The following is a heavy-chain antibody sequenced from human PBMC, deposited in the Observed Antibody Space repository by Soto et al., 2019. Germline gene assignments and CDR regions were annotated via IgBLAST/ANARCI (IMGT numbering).Heavy chain of an antibody. Sequence: PGGSLRLSCAASGFTFSDYYMSWIRQAPGKGLEWVSYISSSGRTIYYADSVKGRFTISRDNGKNSLYLQMNSLRAEDTAVYYCARVGYCSGGSCYWYYYYGMDVWGQGTTVTVSS. CDR1: GFTFSDYY. J-gene: IGHJ6*02. CDR2: ISSSGRTI. CDR3: ARVGYCSGGSCYWYYYYGMDV. D-gene: IGHD2-15*01. V-gene: IGHV3-11*01.